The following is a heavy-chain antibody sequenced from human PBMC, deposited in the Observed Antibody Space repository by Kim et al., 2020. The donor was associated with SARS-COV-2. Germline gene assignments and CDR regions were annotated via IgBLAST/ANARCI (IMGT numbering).Heavy chain of an antibody. Sequence: GGSLRLSCVASGFTLSSYAMSWVRQAPGKGLEWVSAISGSGGSTYYADSVKGRFTISRDNSKNTLYLQMSSLRAEDTAGYYCAKQGSVSIAAARGWFDPWGQGTLVTVSS. CDR1: GFTLSSYA. V-gene: IGHV3-23*01. D-gene: IGHD6-13*01. CDR2: ISGSGGST. J-gene: IGHJ5*02. CDR3: AKQGSVSIAAARGWFDP.